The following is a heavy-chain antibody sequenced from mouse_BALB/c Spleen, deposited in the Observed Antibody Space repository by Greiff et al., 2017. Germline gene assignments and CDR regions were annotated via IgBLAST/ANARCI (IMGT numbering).Heavy chain of an antibody. CDR1: GFNIQDYY. V-gene: IGHV14-4*02. D-gene: IGHD1-1*01. J-gene: IGHJ3*01. CDR3: SLYYYGSSGFAY. CDR2: IDPENGDT. Sequence: VQLQQSGAELVRSGASVKLSCTASGFNIQDYYMHWVKQRPEQGLEWIGWIDPENGDTEYAPKFQGKATMTADTSSNTAYLQLSSLTSEDTAVYYCSLYYYGSSGFAYWGQGTLVTVSA.